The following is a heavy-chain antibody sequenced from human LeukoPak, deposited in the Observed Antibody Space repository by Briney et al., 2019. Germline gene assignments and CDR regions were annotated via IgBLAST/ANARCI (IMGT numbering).Heavy chain of an antibody. D-gene: IGHD6-13*01. CDR2: IYSGGST. Sequence: GGSLRLSCAASGFTSSDYWMPWVRQAPGKGLEWVSVIYSGGSTYYADSVKGRFTISRDNSKNTLYLQMNSLRAEDTAVYYCAAGKQQLAQLIDYWGQGTLVTVSS. CDR3: AAGKQQLAQLIDY. J-gene: IGHJ4*02. V-gene: IGHV3-66*01. CDR1: GFTSSDYW.